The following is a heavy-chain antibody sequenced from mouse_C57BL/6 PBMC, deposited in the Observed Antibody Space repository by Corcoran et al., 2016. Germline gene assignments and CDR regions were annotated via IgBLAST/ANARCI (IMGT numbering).Heavy chain of an antibody. CDR3: ARHEEEEGAPEYYGSSLYYFDY. Sequence: QVQLQQSGAELVKPGASVKLSCKASGYTFTEYTIHWVKQRSGQGLEWIGWFYPGSGSIKYNEKFKDKATLTADKSSSTVYMELSRLTSEDSAVYFCARHEEEEGAPEYYGSSLYYFDYWGQGTTLTVSS. CDR2: FYPGSGSI. J-gene: IGHJ2*01. CDR1: GYTFTEYT. V-gene: IGHV1-62-2*01. D-gene: IGHD1-1*01.